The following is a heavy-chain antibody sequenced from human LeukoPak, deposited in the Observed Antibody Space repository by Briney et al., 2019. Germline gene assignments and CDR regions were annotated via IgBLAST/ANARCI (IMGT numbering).Heavy chain of an antibody. CDR2: ISSSSSHT. V-gene: IGHV3-11*06. Sequence: GGSLRLSCAASGFTFSDYYMSWIRQAPGKGLEWVSYISSSSSHTNYADSVKGRFTISRDNAKNSLYLQMNSLRAEDTAVYYCARVSMVRGVIIDYWGQGTLVTVSS. CDR1: GFTFSDYY. CDR3: ARVSMVRGVIIDY. D-gene: IGHD3-10*01. J-gene: IGHJ4*02.